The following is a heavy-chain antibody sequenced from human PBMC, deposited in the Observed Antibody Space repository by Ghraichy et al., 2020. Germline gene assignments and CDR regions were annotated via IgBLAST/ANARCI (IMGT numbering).Heavy chain of an antibody. CDR3: GRDGSWDSWNGRYKWEWIDP. D-gene: IGHD3-3*01. CDR1: GASIESHY. V-gene: IGHV4-59*11. CDR2: IYYSGST. Sequence: SQTLSLTCSVSGASIESHYWSWIRQPPGKGLEWIGYIYYSGSTKYNPSLKSRVTISADTSKNEISLKLTSVTAADTAVYYCGRDGSWDSWNGRYKWEWIDPWGQGSLVTVSS. J-gene: IGHJ5*02.